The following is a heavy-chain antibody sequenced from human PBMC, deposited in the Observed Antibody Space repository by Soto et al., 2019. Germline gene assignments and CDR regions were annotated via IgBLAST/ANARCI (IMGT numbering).Heavy chain of an antibody. CDR1: GGSFSGYY. CDR3: ARVFRYCSSTSCSPLYYFDY. CDR2: INHSGST. Sequence: QVQLQQWGAGLLKPSETLSLTCAVYGGSFSGYYWSWIRQPPGKGLEWIGEINHSGSTNYNPSLKSRVTISVDTSKNQFSMKLSSVTAADTAVYYCARVFRYCSSTSCSPLYYFDYWGQGTLVTVSS. V-gene: IGHV4-34*01. J-gene: IGHJ4*02. D-gene: IGHD2-2*01.